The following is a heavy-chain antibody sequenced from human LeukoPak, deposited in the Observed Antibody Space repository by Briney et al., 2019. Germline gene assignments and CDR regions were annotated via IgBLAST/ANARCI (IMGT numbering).Heavy chain of an antibody. V-gene: IGHV3-21*01. J-gene: IGHJ4*02. CDR3: ARGITMIVVAPGY. CDR1: GFTFSSYV. D-gene: IGHD3-22*01. CDR2: ISSSSSYI. Sequence: TGGSLRLSCAVTGFTFSSYVMSWVRQAPGKGLEWVSSISSSSSYIYYADSVKGRFTISRDNAKNSLYLQMNSLRAEDTAVYYCARGITMIVVAPGYWGQGTLVTVSS.